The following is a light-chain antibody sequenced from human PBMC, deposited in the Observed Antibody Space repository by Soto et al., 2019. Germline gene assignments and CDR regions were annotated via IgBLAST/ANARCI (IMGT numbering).Light chain of an antibody. CDR1: QSLLHTSGDNY. J-gene: IGKJ1*01. CDR2: LGS. CDR3: LQYHNLWA. V-gene: IGKV2-28*01. Sequence: DIVITQSPLSLCFKPVEPASISCRSSQSLLHTSGDNYLEWYLQRPGQSPQLLIYLGSKRASGVPDRFSGSGSGTDFTLKISRVEAEDVGVYSCLQYHNLWAFGQGTKVDIK.